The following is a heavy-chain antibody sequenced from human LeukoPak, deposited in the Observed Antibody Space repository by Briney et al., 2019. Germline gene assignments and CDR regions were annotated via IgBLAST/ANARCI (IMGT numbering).Heavy chain of an antibody. V-gene: IGHV3-30-3*01. CDR3: AKARGIGSSDGNWFDP. D-gene: IGHD6-19*01. J-gene: IGHJ5*02. CDR1: GFTFSSYA. Sequence: GGSLRLSCAASGFTFSSYAMHWVRQAPGKGLEWVAVISYDGSNKYYADSVKGRFTISRDNSKNTLYLQMNSLRAEDTALYYCAKARGIGSSDGNWFDPWGQGTLVTVSS. CDR2: ISYDGSNK.